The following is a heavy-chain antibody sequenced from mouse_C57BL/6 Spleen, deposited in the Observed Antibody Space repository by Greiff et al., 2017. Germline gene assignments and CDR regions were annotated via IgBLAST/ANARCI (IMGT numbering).Heavy chain of an antibody. J-gene: IGHJ2*01. Sequence: VKLVESGAELVRPGASVKLSCKASGYTFTDYYINWVKQRPGQGLEWIARIYPGSGNTYYNEKFKGKATLTAEKSSSTAYMQLSSLTSEDSAVYFCARTRAENYFDYWGQGTTLTVSS. CDR2: IYPGSGNT. V-gene: IGHV1-76*01. CDR1: GYTFTDYY. CDR3: ARTRAENYFDY.